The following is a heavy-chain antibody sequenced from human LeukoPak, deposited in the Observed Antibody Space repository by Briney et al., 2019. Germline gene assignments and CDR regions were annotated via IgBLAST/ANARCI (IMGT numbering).Heavy chain of an antibody. CDR2: IRKKGYGETT. V-gene: IGHV3-49*03. CDR3: SRGLHDYGDSNYYFDQ. D-gene: IGHD4-17*01. CDR1: GFSFGDDA. J-gene: IGHJ4*02. Sequence: GGSLRLSCTASGFSFGDDAWSWLRQAPGKGLEFVCFIRKKGYGETTDYAASVRGRFTISRDDAKSIAYLQMNSLEIEDTALYYCSRGLHDYGDSNYYFDQWGRGTQVTVSS.